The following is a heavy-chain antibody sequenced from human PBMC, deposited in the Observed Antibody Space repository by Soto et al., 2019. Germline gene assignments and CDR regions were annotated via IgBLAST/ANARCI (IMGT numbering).Heavy chain of an antibody. Sequence: GEALKISCEGWGYSFSSYWIGWVREMPGKGLEGMGIIYPGDSDTRYSPSFPGQVTISADKSISTAYLQWSSLKASDTAMYYCARTSAAGKYYYGMAVWGQGPTVPSP. V-gene: IGHV5-51*01. CDR1: GYSFSSYW. CDR2: IYPGDSDT. J-gene: IGHJ6*02. CDR3: ARTSAAGKYYYGMAV. D-gene: IGHD6-13*01.